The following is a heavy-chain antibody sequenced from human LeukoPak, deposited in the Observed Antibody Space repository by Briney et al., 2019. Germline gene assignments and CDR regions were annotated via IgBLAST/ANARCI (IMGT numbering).Heavy chain of an antibody. V-gene: IGHV5-51*01. D-gene: IGHD5-24*01. CDR3: GRYGLSGNGYTSYFYYGMDF. CDR1: GYSFSKYW. J-gene: IGHJ6*02. Sequence: PGESLKISCTTSGYSFSKYWIGWGRQPPGKGLEWMGFIYSDECLIRYSPSFEGQVTISADTSISTAYLQWSSLKASDTAMYYCGRYGLSGNGYTSYFYYGMDFWGQGTAVTVSS. CDR2: IYSDECLI.